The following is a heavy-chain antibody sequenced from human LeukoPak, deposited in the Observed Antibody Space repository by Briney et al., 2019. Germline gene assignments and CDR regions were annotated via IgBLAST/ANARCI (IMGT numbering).Heavy chain of an antibody. J-gene: IGHJ4*02. CDR2: IFHTGKT. CDR3: ARQMGVGVWALDY. CDR1: GGSISTEFYW. D-gene: IGHD3-16*01. V-gene: IGHV4-39*01. Sequence: SETLSLTCDVSGGSISTEFYWWGWLRQPPGKGLEWIGIIFHTGKTHDNPSLKTRVSMSVDTSMNQFSLRLSAVTAADYAAYYCARQMGVGVWALDYWGQGTLVTVSS.